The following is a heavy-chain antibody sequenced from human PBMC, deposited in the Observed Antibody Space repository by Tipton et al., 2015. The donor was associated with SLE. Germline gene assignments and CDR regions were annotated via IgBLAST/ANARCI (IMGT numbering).Heavy chain of an antibody. J-gene: IGHJ4*02. Sequence: SLRLSCAASGFTFSSYAMHWVRQAPGKGLEWVAVISYDGSNKYYADSVKGRFTISRGNSKNTLYLQMNSLRVEDTAVYYCASRLDGGWYFDSWGQGTLVTVSS. CDR2: ISYDGSNK. CDR1: GFTFSSYA. D-gene: IGHD3-16*01. V-gene: IGHV3-30*04. CDR3: ASRLDGGWYFDS.